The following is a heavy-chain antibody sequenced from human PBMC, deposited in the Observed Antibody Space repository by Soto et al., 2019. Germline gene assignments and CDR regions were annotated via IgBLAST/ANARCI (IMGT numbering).Heavy chain of an antibody. J-gene: IGHJ4*02. CDR1: GFSLSTSGVG. Sequence: SGPTLVNPTQTLTLTCTFSGFSLSTSGVGVGWIRQPPGKALEWLALIYWDDDKRYSPSLKSRLTITKDTSKNQVVLTMTNMDPVDTATYYCAHGGSYDYGDYVRGRKGGHFDYWGQGTLVTVSS. CDR2: IYWDDDK. D-gene: IGHD4-17*01. V-gene: IGHV2-5*02. CDR3: AHGGSYDYGDYVRGRKGGHFDY.